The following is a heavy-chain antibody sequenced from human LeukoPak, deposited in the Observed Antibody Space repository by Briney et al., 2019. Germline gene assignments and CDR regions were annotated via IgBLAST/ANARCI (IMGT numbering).Heavy chain of an antibody. V-gene: IGHV3-30*18. Sequence: GGSLRLSCAVSGFNFSSFGMHWVRQAPGKGLEWLAFILFDGSNTCYADSVKGRFTISRDNSKNTLYLHVNSLRADDTAVHYCAKGRAKYYYDSTAYYILDFWGQGTLVTVSS. J-gene: IGHJ4*02. CDR3: AKGRAKYYYDSTAYYILDF. CDR1: GFNFSSFG. D-gene: IGHD3-22*01. CDR2: ILFDGSNT.